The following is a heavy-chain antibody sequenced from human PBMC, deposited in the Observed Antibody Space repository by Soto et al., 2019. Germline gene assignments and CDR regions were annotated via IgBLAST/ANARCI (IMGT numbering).Heavy chain of an antibody. D-gene: IGHD3-22*01. V-gene: IGHV4-30-2*01. Sequence: PSETLSPTCAVSGGSISSGGYSWSWIRQPPGKGLEWIGYIYHSGSTYYNPSLKSRVTISVDRSKNQFSLKLSSVTAEDTAVYYCARVEVYYDSSGYPYNWFDPWGQGTLVTVSS. CDR2: IYHSGST. CDR3: ARVEVYYDSSGYPYNWFDP. CDR1: GGSISSGGYS. J-gene: IGHJ5*02.